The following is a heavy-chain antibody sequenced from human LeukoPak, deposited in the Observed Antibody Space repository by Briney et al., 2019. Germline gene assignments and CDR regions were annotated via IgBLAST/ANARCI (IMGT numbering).Heavy chain of an antibody. CDR2: IYPGDSDT. Sequence: GESLKISCKGSGYSFTDYWIAWARQMPGKGLEWMGTIYPGDSDTRCSPSFQGQVTISADKSISTAYLQWNSLKASDTAMYYCARHRYCSTTACYDMGGYWGQGTLVTVSS. CDR1: GYSFTDYW. V-gene: IGHV5-51*01. D-gene: IGHD2-2*01. J-gene: IGHJ4*02. CDR3: ARHRYCSTTACYDMGGY.